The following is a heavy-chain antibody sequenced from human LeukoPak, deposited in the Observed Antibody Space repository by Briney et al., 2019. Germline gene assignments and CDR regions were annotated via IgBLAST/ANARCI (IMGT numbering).Heavy chain of an antibody. CDR2: IWYDGSNK. CDR3: ARVSGYCSGGSCYVIDAFDI. V-gene: IGHV3-33*08. Sequence: GGSLRLSCAASGFTFSRYGINWIRQAPGKGLEWVAVIWYDGSNKYYADSVKGRFTISRDNSKNTLYLQMNSLRAEDTAVYYCARVSGYCSGGSCYVIDAFDIWGQGTMVTVSS. CDR1: GFTFSRYG. J-gene: IGHJ3*02. D-gene: IGHD2-15*01.